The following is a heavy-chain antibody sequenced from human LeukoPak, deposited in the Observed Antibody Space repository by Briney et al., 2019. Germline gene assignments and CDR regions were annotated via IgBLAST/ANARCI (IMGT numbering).Heavy chain of an antibody. V-gene: IGHV3-30*04. CDR2: ISYDGRNK. Sequence: GRSLRLSCAVSGFTFSTYAMHWVRQAPGKGLEWVAFISYDGRNKYYADSVKGRFTISRDNSKNTLFLQMNSLRAEDTAVYYCARGYYEIHDAFDIWGQGTMVTVSS. D-gene: IGHD3-9*01. CDR3: ARGYYEIHDAFDI. J-gene: IGHJ3*02. CDR1: GFTFSTYA.